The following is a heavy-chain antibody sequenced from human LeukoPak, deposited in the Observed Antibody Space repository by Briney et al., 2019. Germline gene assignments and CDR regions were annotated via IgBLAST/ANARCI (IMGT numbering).Heavy chain of an antibody. Sequence: ASVKVSCKASGYTFTSYDINWVRQATGQGLEGMGWMNPNSGNTGYAQKFQGRVTMTRDTSTSTVYMELSSLRSEDTAVYYCARDPVTIFVVVIRGRWFDPWGQGTLVTVSS. V-gene: IGHV1-8*01. D-gene: IGHD3-3*01. CDR2: MNPNSGNT. CDR1: GYTFTSYD. CDR3: ARDPVTIFVVVIRGRWFDP. J-gene: IGHJ5*02.